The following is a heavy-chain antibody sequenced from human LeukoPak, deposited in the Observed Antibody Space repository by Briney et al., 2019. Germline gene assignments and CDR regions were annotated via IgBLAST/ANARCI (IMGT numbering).Heavy chain of an antibody. V-gene: IGHV1-2*04. Sequence: ASVKVSCKASGYTFTGYYMHWVRQAPGQGLEWMGWINPNSGGTNYAQKFQGWVTMTRDTSISTAYMELSRLRSDDTAVYYCARDGGCCSSTSCSEYFDYWGQGTLVTVSS. D-gene: IGHD2-2*01. CDR1: GYTFTGYY. CDR2: INPNSGGT. CDR3: ARDGGCCSSTSCSEYFDY. J-gene: IGHJ4*02.